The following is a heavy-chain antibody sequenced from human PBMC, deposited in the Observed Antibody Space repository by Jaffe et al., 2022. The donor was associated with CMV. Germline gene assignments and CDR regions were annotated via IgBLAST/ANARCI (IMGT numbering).Heavy chain of an antibody. CDR1: GFTFSSYS. CDR2: ISSSSSTI. J-gene: IGHJ4*02. D-gene: IGHD3-3*01. Sequence: EVQLVESGGGLVQPGGSLRLSCAASGFTFSSYSMNWVRQAPGKGLEWVSYISSSSSTIYYADSVKGRFTISRDNAKNSLYLQMNSLRDEDTAVYYCAREFWSGYYQYYFDYWGQGTLVTVSS. V-gene: IGHV3-48*02. CDR3: AREFWSGYYQYYFDY.